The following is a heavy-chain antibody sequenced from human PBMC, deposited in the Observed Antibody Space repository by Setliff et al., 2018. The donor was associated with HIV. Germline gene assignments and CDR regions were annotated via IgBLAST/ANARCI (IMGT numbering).Heavy chain of an antibody. Sequence: GASVKVSCKSSGYTFSDHYIHWVRQAPGQGLQWMGWINPRSGVTKYAQKFQGRFTMTTDTTINTLYMELERLTSDDTALYYCARDSGTNDHFLSPYYGALDFWGLGTLVTVSS. CDR3: ARDSGTNDHFLSPYYGALDF. J-gene: IGHJ4*02. CDR1: GYTFSDHY. D-gene: IGHD3-3*02. V-gene: IGHV1-2*02. CDR2: INPRSGVT.